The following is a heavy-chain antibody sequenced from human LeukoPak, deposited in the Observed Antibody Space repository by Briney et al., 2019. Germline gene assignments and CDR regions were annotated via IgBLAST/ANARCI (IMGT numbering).Heavy chain of an antibody. Sequence: PSETLSLTCTVSGGSISSHYWSWIRHPPGKGLEWIGYIYYIGSTNYNPSLKSRVTISVDTSKNQFSLKLSSVTGADTAVYYCARGGVYGDYGCWGQGTLVTVSS. J-gene: IGHJ4*02. CDR2: IYYIGST. CDR1: GGSISSHY. CDR3: ARGGVYGDYGC. V-gene: IGHV4-59*11. D-gene: IGHD4-17*01.